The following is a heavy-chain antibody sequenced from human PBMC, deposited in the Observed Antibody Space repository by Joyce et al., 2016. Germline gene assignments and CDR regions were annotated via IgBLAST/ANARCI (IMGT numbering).Heavy chain of an antibody. D-gene: IGHD4-17*01. CDR3: ARGTTVTGVGNWFDP. J-gene: IGHJ5*02. V-gene: IGHV3-30-3*01. CDR2: RSRDGNRQ. Sequence: QVHLVESGGGVVQPGRSLTISCAASVFSFTSFSMVWVRQAPGKRLGWAAVRSRDGNRQSYGASVKGRFIVYRDNSKNTVNLQMSGLGVEETAVYYCARGTTVTGVGNWFDPWGQRTLVTVSS. CDR1: VFSFTSFS.